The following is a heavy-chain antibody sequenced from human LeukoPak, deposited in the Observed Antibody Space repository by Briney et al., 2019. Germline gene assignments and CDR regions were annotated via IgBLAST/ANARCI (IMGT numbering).Heavy chain of an antibody. V-gene: IGHV4-34*01. CDR3: ARGPGEDY. Sequence: PSETLSLTCAVYGGSFSNYYWTWIRQPPGKGLEWIGEINHSGSTNYNPSLKSRVTISVDTSKNQFSLKLSSVTVADTAVHYCARGPGEDYWGQGTLVSVSS. J-gene: IGHJ4*02. CDR1: GGSFSNYY. CDR2: INHSGST. D-gene: IGHD3-16*01.